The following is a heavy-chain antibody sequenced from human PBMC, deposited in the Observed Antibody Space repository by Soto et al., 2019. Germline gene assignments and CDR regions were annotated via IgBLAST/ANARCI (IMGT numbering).Heavy chain of an antibody. CDR2: IYSSGIT. Sequence: GGSLRLSCAASGFTVSSAYMSWVRQAPGKGLEWVSVIYSSGITYYADSVKGRFTISRDNSQNTVYLQMSSLRAEDTAVYYCARDKKADQAVVRGGIHYHYYGMDVWGQALTVTVS. CDR1: GFTVSSAY. J-gene: IGHJ6*02. D-gene: IGHD5-18*01. V-gene: IGHV3-66*01. CDR3: ARDKKADQAVVRGGIHYHYYGMDV.